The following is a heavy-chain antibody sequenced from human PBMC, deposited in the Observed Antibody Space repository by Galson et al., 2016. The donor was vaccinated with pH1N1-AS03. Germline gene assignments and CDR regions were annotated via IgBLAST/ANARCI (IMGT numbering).Heavy chain of an antibody. CDR3: ARMTYHYDSTGYYGWLDP. V-gene: IGHV5-10-1*01. J-gene: IGHJ5*02. CDR1: GYSFTKFW. D-gene: IGHD3-22*01. CDR2: IDPSDSYT. Sequence: QSGAEVKMPGESLRISCKGSGYSFTKFWITWVRQMPGKGLEWMGRIDPSDSYTNYSPSFQGHVTISVDKSINTAYLQWSSLKASDSVMYYCARMTYHYDSTGYYGWLDPWGQGTLVTVSS.